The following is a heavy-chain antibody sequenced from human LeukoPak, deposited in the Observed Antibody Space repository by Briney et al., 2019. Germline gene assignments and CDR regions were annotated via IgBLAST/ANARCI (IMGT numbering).Heavy chain of an antibody. Sequence: PSETLSLTCAVSGGSISSSNWWSWVRQPPGKGLEWIGEIYHSGSTNYNPSLKSRVTISVDKSKKQFSLKLSSVTAADTAVYYCASAGFDSNLDYWGQGTLVTVSP. D-gene: IGHD3-10*01. CDR1: GGSISSSNW. J-gene: IGHJ4*02. CDR3: ASAGFDSNLDY. CDR2: IYHSGST. V-gene: IGHV4-4*02.